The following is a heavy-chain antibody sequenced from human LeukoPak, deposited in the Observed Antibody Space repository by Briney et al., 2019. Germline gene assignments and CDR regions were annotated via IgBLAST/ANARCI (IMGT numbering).Heavy chain of an antibody. J-gene: IGHJ5*02. V-gene: IGHV1-2*02. D-gene: IGHD2-2*03. CDR2: SNPNSGGT. CDR1: GYTFTGYY. Sequence: ASVKVSCKASGYTFTGYYMHWVRQAPGQGLEWMGWSNPNSGGTNYAQKFQGRVTMTRDTSISTAYMELSRLRSDDTAVYYCARLGIVVVPAAMRHNWFDPWGQGTLVTVSS. CDR3: ARLGIVVVPAAMRHNWFDP.